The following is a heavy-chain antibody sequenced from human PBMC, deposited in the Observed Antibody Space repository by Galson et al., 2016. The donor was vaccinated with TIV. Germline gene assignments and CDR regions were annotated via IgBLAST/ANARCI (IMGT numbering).Heavy chain of an antibody. V-gene: IGHV1-46*01. CDR2: INPSGGSA. Sequence: SVKVSCKASGYTFSNYYMHWVRQAPGQGLEWVGIINPSGGSASYAPKFQGRVTITADESTSTVYMELNSLRSDDTAVYYCARGPAENYWGQGTLVTVSS. CDR1: GYTFSNYY. J-gene: IGHJ4*02. CDR3: ARGPAENY.